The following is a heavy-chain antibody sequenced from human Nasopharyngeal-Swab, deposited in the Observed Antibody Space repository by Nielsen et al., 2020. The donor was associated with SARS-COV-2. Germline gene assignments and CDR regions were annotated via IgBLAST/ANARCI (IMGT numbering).Heavy chain of an antibody. CDR1: GGSVSSGSYY. V-gene: IGHV4-61*01. D-gene: IGHD4-17*01. Sequence: SETLSFTCTVSGGSVSSGSYYWSWIRQPPGKGLEWIGYIYYSGSTNYNPSLKSRVTISVDTSKNQFSLKLSSVTAADTAVYYCARANGDYLEDWFDPWGQGTLVTVSS. CDR3: ARANGDYLEDWFDP. J-gene: IGHJ5*02. CDR2: IYYSGST.